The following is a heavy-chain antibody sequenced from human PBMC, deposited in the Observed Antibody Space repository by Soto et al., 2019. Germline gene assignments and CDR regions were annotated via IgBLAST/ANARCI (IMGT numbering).Heavy chain of an antibody. CDR2: IDISGKKA. V-gene: IGHV3-23*05. D-gene: IGHD6-13*01. CDR3: AASQQFDY. Sequence: GGSLRLSCATSGFTFSTYAMSWVRQAPGKGLEWVSGIDISGKKAFYADSVKGRFTISRDNSRNTLYLQTNILRAEDTAVYYCAASQQFDYWGQGTLVTVSS. J-gene: IGHJ4*02. CDR1: GFTFSTYA.